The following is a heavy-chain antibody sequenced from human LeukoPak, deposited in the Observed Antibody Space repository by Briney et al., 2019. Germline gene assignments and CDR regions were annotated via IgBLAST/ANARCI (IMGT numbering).Heavy chain of an antibody. J-gene: IGHJ4*02. CDR1: GFAFDDYA. CDR3: VRDIRGSGTYRHLYFDY. CDR2: IRSNSYGGTT. V-gene: IGHV3-49*04. Sequence: GGSLRLSCTASGFAFDDYAMTWVRQAPGKGLEWIGYIRSNSYGGTTEYAASVRGRFSISRDDPRSIAYLQMNSLKTEDTAVYFCVRDIRGSGTYRHLYFDYWGQGALVTVSS. D-gene: IGHD3-10*01.